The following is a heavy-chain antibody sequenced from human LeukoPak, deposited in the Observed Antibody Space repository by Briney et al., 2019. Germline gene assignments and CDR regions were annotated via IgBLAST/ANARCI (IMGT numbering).Heavy chain of an antibody. Sequence: PGGSLRLSCAVSGFSFSSYAMSWVRQAPGKGLEWVATIRQDGSEKHYVDSVEGRFTISRDNAQNSLYLQMHSLGVEDTAVYYCVRGCGKSSRPYYLDSWGQGTLVTVSS. CDR2: IRQDGSEK. V-gene: IGHV3-7*01. D-gene: IGHD2-21*01. CDR1: GFSFSSYA. J-gene: IGHJ4*02. CDR3: VRGCGKSSRPYYLDS.